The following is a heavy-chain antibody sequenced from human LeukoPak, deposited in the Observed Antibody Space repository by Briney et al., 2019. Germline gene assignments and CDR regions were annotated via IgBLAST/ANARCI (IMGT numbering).Heavy chain of an antibody. Sequence: ASVKVSCKASGYNFTSYYMHWVRQAPGQGLEWMGIINPSGGTTSYAQKFQGRVTVTRDTSTSTVYMDLTSLRSDDTAVYYCARHSLPGKTPFDYWGQGTLVTVSS. V-gene: IGHV1-46*01. CDR2: INPSGGTT. D-gene: IGHD1-1*01. J-gene: IGHJ4*02. CDR1: GYNFTSYY. CDR3: ARHSLPGKTPFDY.